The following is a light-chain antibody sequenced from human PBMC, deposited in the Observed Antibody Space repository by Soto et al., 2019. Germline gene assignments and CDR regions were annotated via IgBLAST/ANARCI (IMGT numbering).Light chain of an antibody. CDR2: GAS. Sequence: EIVLTQSPGTLSLSPGERATLSCRASQSVSSSFLAGYQQKPGQAPRLLIYGASSRATGIPDRFGGSGSGTDFTLTISRLEPEDFAVYYCQQYGSSPRTFGQGTKVEIK. V-gene: IGKV3-20*01. CDR1: QSVSSSF. J-gene: IGKJ1*01. CDR3: QQYGSSPRT.